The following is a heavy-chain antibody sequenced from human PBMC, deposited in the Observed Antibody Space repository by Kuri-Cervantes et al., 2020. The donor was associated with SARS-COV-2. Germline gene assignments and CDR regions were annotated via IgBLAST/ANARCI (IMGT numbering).Heavy chain of an antibody. Sequence: LSLTCAASGFTFSSYSMNWVRQAPGKGLEWVSYISSDSSHTNNAESVKGRFTISRDNAKNSLYLQMNSLRAEDTAVYYCARLVFVDAFDIWGQGTMVTVSS. D-gene: IGHD2-2*01. CDR1: GFTFSSYS. CDR3: ARLVFVDAFDI. J-gene: IGHJ3*02. V-gene: IGHV3-21*05. CDR2: ISSDSSHT.